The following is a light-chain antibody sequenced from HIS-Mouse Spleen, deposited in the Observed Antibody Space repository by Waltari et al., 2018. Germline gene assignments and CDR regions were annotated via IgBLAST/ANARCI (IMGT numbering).Light chain of an antibody. CDR1: SIDVGGYNY. V-gene: IGLV2-8*01. CDR3: SSYAGSNNYV. J-gene: IGLJ1*01. Sequence: QSALTQPPSASGSPGQSVTISCTRTSIDVGGYNYVPWYQQHPGKAPKLMIYEVSKRPSGVPDRFSGSKSGNTASLTVSGLQAEDEADYYCSSYAGSNNYVFGTGTKVTVL. CDR2: EVS.